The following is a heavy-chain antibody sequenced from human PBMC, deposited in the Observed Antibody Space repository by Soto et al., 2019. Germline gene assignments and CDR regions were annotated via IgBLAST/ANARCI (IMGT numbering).Heavy chain of an antibody. Sequence: GGSLRLSCAASGFTFSSYAMSWVRQAPGKGLEWVSGISVSGGSTYYADSVKGRFTISXXXSXXTXXLXXNXXRAXDTAVYYCAKVGPYSTSNRFDPWGQGTLVTVSS. CDR1: GFTFSSYA. CDR2: ISVSGGST. V-gene: IGHV3-23*01. D-gene: IGHD6-6*01. CDR3: AKVGPYSTSNRFDP. J-gene: IGHJ5*02.